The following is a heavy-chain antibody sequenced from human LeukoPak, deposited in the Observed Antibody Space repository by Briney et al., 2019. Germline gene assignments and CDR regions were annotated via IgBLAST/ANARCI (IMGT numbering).Heavy chain of an antibody. J-gene: IGHJ5*02. Sequence: SQTLSLTCTVSGGSISSGGYYWSWIRQPPGKGLEWIEEINHSGSTNYNPSLKSRVTISVDTSKNQFSLKLSSVTAADTAVYYCARVWSGYYWGNWFDPWGQGTLVTVSS. CDR1: GGSISSGGYY. D-gene: IGHD3-3*01. CDR3: ARVWSGYYWGNWFDP. V-gene: IGHV4-30-2*01. CDR2: INHSGST.